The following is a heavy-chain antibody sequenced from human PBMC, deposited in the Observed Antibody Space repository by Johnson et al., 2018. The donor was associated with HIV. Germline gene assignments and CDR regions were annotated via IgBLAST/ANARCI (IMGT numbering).Heavy chain of an antibody. J-gene: IGHJ3*02. CDR1: GFTFSDYY. Sequence: QVQLVESGGGLGKPGGSLRLSCAASGFTFSDYYMSWLRQAPGKGLEWVSFISSTASTIYYGDSVKGRFTISRDNSKNTLYLQMNSLRAEDTAVYYCAKEDLGYSYAFDIWGQGTMVTVSS. CDR2: ISSTASTI. V-gene: IGHV3-11*04. CDR3: AKEDLGYSYAFDI. D-gene: IGHD5-18*01.